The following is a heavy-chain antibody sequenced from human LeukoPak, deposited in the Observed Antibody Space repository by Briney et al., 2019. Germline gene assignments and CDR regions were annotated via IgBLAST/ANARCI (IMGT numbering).Heavy chain of an antibody. V-gene: IGHV3-48*03. CDR2: ISSSGYTV. J-gene: IGHJ4*02. Sequence: PGGSLRLSCAASGFTFSNYEMNWVRQAPGKGLEWVSYISSSGYTVYYAESVKGRFTISRDNAKTSLYLQMNSLRDEDTAVYYCARDPEALDYWGQGTLVTVSS. CDR1: GFTFSNYE. CDR3: ARDPEALDY.